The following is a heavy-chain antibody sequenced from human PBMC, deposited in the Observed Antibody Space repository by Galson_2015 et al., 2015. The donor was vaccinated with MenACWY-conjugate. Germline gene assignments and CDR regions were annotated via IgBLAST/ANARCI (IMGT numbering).Heavy chain of an antibody. CDR3: VKDLEGKTTVPRNFQH. CDR2: ISSNGDST. J-gene: IGHJ1*01. CDR1: GFTFSRYP. D-gene: IGHD4-11*01. V-gene: IGHV3-64D*06. Sequence: SLRLSCAASGFTFSRYPMHWVRQAPGKGLEHISVISSNGDSTYYADSVKGRFTISRDNSKSTLYLHMSSLRAKDTAVYYCVKDLEGKTTVPRNFQHWGQGTLVTVSS.